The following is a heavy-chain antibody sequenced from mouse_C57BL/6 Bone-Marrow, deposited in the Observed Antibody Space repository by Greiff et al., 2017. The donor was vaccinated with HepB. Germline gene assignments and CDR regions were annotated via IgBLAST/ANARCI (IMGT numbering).Heavy chain of an antibody. J-gene: IGHJ4*01. D-gene: IGHD2-1*01. CDR1: GFSFNTYA. V-gene: IGHV10-1*01. CDR3: VSPLLFY. Sequence: EVKLVESGGGLVQPKGSLKLSCAASGFSFNTYAMNWVRQAPGKGLEWVARIRSKSNNYATYYADSVKERFTISRDDSESMLYLQMNNMKTEDTAMYYCVSPLLFYWGQGTSVTVSS. CDR2: IRSKSNNYAT.